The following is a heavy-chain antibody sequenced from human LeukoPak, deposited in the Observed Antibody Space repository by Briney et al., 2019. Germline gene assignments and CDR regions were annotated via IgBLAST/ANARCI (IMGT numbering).Heavy chain of an antibody. V-gene: IGHV3-23*01. D-gene: IGHD3-10*01. J-gene: IGHJ4*02. Sequence: GGSLRLSCAASGFTFSSYAMSWVRQAPGKGLEWVSAISGSGGSTYYADSVKGRFTISRDNAKNSLYLQMNSLRAEDTAVYYCARVVPFKSGSPLPPDYWGQGTLVTVSS. CDR3: ARVVPFKSGSPLPPDY. CDR1: GFTFSSYA. CDR2: ISGSGGST.